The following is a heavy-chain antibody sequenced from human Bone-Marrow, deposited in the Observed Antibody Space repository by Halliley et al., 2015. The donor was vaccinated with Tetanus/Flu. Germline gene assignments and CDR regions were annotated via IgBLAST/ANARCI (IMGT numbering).Heavy chain of an antibody. CDR3: LRRRGGAWYFDF. Sequence: MQLVQSGAEVKKPGESLRISCKGSGYSFTSHWISWVRQMPGKGLEWMGIIYPADSDTSYSPSFEGQVTMSADKSISTAYLQWSTLKASDTAMYYCLRRRGGAWYFDFWGQGTLVTVSS. CDR1: GYSFTSHW. V-gene: IGHV5-51*01. CDR2: IYPADSDT. J-gene: IGHJ4*02. D-gene: IGHD6-19*01.